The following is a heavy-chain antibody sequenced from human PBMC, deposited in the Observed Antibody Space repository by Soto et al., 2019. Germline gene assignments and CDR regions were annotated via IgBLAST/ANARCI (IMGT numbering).Heavy chain of an antibody. V-gene: IGHV1-69*13. J-gene: IGHJ4*02. CDR3: ARAGRDGYNWVFDY. CDR1: GFTFTSSA. CDR2: IIPIFGTA. D-gene: IGHD5-12*01. Sequence: SVKVSCKASGFTFTSSAVQWVRQAPGQGLEWMGGIIPIFGTANYAQKFQGRVTITADESTSTAYMELSSLRSEDTAVYYCARAGRDGYNWVFDYWGQGTLVTVSS.